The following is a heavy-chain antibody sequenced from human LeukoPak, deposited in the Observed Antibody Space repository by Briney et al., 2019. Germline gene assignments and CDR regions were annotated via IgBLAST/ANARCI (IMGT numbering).Heavy chain of an antibody. CDR1: GGSLSSYY. J-gene: IGHJ4*02. Sequence: PSETLSLTCTVSGGSLSSYYWSWIRQPPGKGLEWIGYIYYSGSTNYDPSLKSRVTISVDTSKNQFSLKLSSVTAADTAVYYCARARYPYYYGSGSLGYWGQGTLVTVSS. D-gene: IGHD3-10*01. V-gene: IGHV4-59*01. CDR3: ARARYPYYYGSGSLGY. CDR2: IYYSGST.